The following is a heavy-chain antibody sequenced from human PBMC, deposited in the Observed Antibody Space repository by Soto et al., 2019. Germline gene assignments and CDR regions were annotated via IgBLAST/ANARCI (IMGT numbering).Heavy chain of an antibody. CDR1: GYSFLNYW. Sequence: PGESLKISCKGSGYSFLNYWIGWVRQMPGKGLEWMGIIYPGDSNTRYSPSFQGQVTISADKSISTAYLQWSSLKASDTAIYYCARHTYAEPNRGLWTSYSYYSGVDVWGPGTTVTVSS. J-gene: IGHJ6*02. V-gene: IGHV5-51*01. CDR2: IYPGDSNT. CDR3: ARHTYAEPNRGLWTSYSYYSGVDV. D-gene: IGHD3-16*01.